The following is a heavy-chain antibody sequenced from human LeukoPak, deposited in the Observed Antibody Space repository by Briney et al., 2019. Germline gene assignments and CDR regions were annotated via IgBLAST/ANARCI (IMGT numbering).Heavy chain of an antibody. CDR2: IIPIFGTA. Sequence: SVKVSCKASGGTFSSYAISWVRQAPGQGLEWMGGIIPIFGTANYAQKFQGRVTITADKSTSTAYMELSSLRSEDTPVYYCARHGYGGGAFDIWGQGTMVTVSS. V-gene: IGHV1-69*06. CDR3: ARHGYGGGAFDI. CDR1: GGTFSSYA. D-gene: IGHD5-18*01. J-gene: IGHJ3*02.